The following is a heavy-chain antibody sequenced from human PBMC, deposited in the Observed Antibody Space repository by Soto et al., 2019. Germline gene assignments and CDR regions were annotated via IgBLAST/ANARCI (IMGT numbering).Heavy chain of an antibody. Sequence: SETLSLTCTVSGGSFRSGSYSWSWIRQPPGKGLEWIGYVYHTGRTSYNPSLKSRVSISMDTSKNQFSLNLDSVTAADTAVYFCARDFAYFDYWGQGTLVTVSS. CDR3: ARDFAYFDY. CDR2: VYHTGRT. CDR1: GGSFRSGSYS. V-gene: IGHV4-61*01. J-gene: IGHJ4*02. D-gene: IGHD3-3*01.